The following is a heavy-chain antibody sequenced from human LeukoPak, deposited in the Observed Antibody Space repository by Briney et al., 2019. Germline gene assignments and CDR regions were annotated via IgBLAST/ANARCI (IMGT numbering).Heavy chain of an antibody. Sequence: GGSLRLSCAASGFTVSSNYMSWVRQAPGKGLEWVAVIWYDGSNKYYADSVKGRFTISRDNSKNTLYLQMNSLRAEDTAVYYCARDPSITMIVVVTNPDAFDIWGQGTMVTVSS. CDR1: GFTVSSNY. D-gene: IGHD3-22*01. J-gene: IGHJ3*02. CDR3: ARDPSITMIVVVTNPDAFDI. CDR2: IWYDGSNK. V-gene: IGHV3-33*08.